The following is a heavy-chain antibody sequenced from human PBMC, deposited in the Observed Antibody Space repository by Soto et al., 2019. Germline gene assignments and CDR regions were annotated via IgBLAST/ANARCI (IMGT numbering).Heavy chain of an antibody. CDR3: AKLIGYCSSTSCSYFDY. V-gene: IGHV3-30*18. J-gene: IGHJ4*02. CDR1: GFSFSTYC. CDR2: ISNDGSNK. Sequence: GGSLRLSCAASGFSFSTYCMHWVRQAPGKGLEWVAFISNDGSNKYYAASVKGRFTISRDNSKNTLYLQMNSLRAEDTAVYYCAKLIGYCSSTSCSYFDYWGQGT. D-gene: IGHD2-2*03.